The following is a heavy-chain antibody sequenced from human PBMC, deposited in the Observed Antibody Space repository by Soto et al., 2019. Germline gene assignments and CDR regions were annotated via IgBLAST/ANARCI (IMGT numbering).Heavy chain of an antibody. CDR1: GFTFSSYG. CDR2: IWYDGSNK. D-gene: IGHD7-27*01. Sequence: QVQLVESGGGVVQPGRSLRLSCAAAGFTFSSYGMHWVRQAPGKGLEWVAVIWYDGSNKYYADSVQGRFTISRDNSKNALYLQMNSPRAEDTAVYYCARDLGGMDVWGQGTTVTVSS. J-gene: IGHJ6*02. V-gene: IGHV3-33*01. CDR3: ARDLGGMDV.